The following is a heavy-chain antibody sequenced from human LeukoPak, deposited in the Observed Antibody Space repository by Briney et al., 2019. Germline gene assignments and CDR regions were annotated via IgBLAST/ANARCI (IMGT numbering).Heavy chain of an antibody. D-gene: IGHD3-10*01. V-gene: IGHV1-2*02. Sequence: ASVKVSCKASGYIFTGYYMHWVRQAPEQGLEWMGWINPNSGGTNFAQKFQGRVTMTRDTSITTAYMELSRLRSDDRAVYYCAREAHGSGTYYSDYWGQGTLVTVSS. CDR2: INPNSGGT. J-gene: IGHJ4*02. CDR1: GYIFTGYY. CDR3: AREAHGSGTYYSDY.